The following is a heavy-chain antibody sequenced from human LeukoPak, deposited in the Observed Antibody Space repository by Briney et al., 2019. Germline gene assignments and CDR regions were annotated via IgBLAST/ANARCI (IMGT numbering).Heavy chain of an antibody. D-gene: IGHD1-20*01. CDR3: AKITGYALGNWFDP. CDR1: GYTFTSYD. CDR2: MNPNSGNT. J-gene: IGHJ5*02. V-gene: IGHV1-8*01. Sequence: ASVKVSCKASGYTFTSYDINWVRQAPGQGLEWMGWMNPNSGNTGYAQKFQGRVTMTRNTSISTAYMELGSLTSEDTAVYYCAKITGYALGNWFDPWGQGTLVTVSS.